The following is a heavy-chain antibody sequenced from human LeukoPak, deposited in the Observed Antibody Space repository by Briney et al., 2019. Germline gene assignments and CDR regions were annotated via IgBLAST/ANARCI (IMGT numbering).Heavy chain of an antibody. CDR1: GFTVSSNY. CDR3: ARQDTAMDMYYFDY. V-gene: IGHV3-53*01. Sequence: GGSLRLSCAASGFTVSSNYMSWVRQAPGKGLEWVSVIYSGGNTYYADSVKGRFTISRDNSKNTLYLQMNSLRAEDTAVYYCARQDTAMDMYYFDYWGQGTLVTDSS. D-gene: IGHD5-18*01. CDR2: IYSGGNT. J-gene: IGHJ4*02.